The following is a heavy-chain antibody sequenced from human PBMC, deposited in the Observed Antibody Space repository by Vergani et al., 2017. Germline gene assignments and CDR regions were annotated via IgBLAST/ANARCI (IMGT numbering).Heavy chain of an antibody. J-gene: IGHJ4*02. V-gene: IGHV1-46*03. CDR3: ARGDYGMLTGYRY. D-gene: IGHD3-9*01. Sequence: QVQVVQSGAEVKKSGASVKVSCKTSGYTFSNYYMHWVRQAPGQGLEWMGIINPSGGHTNYAQTFQGRVTMTRDTSTSTVYMELSSLRSEDTAIYYCARGDYGMLTGYRYWGQGTLVTVSA. CDR1: GYTFSNYY. CDR2: INPSGGHT.